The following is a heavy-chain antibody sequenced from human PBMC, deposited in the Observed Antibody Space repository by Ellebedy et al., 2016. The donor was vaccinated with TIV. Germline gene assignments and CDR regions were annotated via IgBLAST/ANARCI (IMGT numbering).Heavy chain of an antibody. D-gene: IGHD6-13*01. CDR1: TFSFSGYT. J-gene: IGHJ4*02. V-gene: IGHV3-21*04. Sequence: GESLKISCAASTFSFSGYTMNWVRQAPGKGLEWVASISRSNYIFYTDSVKGRFTIPRDNTENSLYLQMNSLRAEDTAVYYCARGGYYSFDSWGQGTLVTVSS. CDR3: ARGGYYSFDS. CDR2: ISRSNYI.